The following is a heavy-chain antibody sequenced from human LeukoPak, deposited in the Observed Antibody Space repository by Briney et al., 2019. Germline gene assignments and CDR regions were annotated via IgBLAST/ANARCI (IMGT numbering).Heavy chain of an antibody. D-gene: IGHD1-1*01. CDR3: ARVSTGD. Sequence: GGSLRLSCAASGLSVSSNYMSGVRQAPGKGLEWVSVIYSGGSRYYAGSVKGRFTISRHNSNNTLYLQMTSLRADDTAVYYCARVSTGDWGQGTLVTVSS. CDR2: IYSGGSR. J-gene: IGHJ4*02. CDR1: GLSVSSNY. V-gene: IGHV3-53*04.